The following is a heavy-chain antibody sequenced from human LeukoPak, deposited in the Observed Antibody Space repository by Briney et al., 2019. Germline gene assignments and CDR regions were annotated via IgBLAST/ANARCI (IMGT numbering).Heavy chain of an antibody. CDR3: ARSGYSSGWYYFDY. D-gene: IGHD6-19*01. J-gene: IGHJ4*02. V-gene: IGHV1-2*02. Sequence: ASVKVSCKASGYTFTHYGINWVRQAPGQGLEWMGWINPNSGGTNYAQKFQGRVTMTRDTSISTAYMELSRLRSDDTAVYYCARSGYSSGWYYFDYWGQGTLVTVSS. CDR2: INPNSGGT. CDR1: GYTFTHYG.